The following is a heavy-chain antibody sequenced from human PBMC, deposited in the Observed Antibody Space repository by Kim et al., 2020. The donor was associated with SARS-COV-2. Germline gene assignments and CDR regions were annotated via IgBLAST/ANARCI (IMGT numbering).Heavy chain of an antibody. V-gene: IGHV4-39*01. J-gene: IGHJ5*02. CDR3: ARSDYGSGNFDP. Sequence: SETLSLTCTVSGGSISSSSYYRGWIRQPPGKGLEWIGSIYYSGSTYYNPSLKSRVTISVDTSKNQFSLKLSSVTAADTAVYYCARSDYGSGNFDPWGQGTLVTVSS. D-gene: IGHD3-10*01. CDR1: GGSISSSSYY. CDR2: IYYSGST.